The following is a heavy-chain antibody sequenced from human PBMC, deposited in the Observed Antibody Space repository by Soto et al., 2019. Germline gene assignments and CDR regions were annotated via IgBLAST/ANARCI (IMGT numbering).Heavy chain of an antibody. CDR3: EREPRELLYDSSAYYFRWFSP. J-gene: IGHJ5*02. CDR2: IYHIGIT. Sequence: SETLSLTCAFSDYCISSLYYCVCIRHPPGKCLEWIGSIYHIGITYYNPSLKSRVTISVDTSKNQFSLKLSSVTAADTAVYYCEREPRELLYDSSAYYFRWFSPSGQGTLVPXSS. V-gene: IGHV4-38-2*02. D-gene: IGHD3-22*01. CDR1: DYCISSLYY.